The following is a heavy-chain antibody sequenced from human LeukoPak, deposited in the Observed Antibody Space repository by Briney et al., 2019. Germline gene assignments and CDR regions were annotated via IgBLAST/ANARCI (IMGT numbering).Heavy chain of an antibody. CDR1: GSAVTSSY. CDR2: ISSGSST. Sequence: PGGSLRLSCAVSGSAVTSSYMTWVRQTPGKGLEWVSIISSGSSTYYIDSVKGRFTISRDNSKNTLYLQMESLRAEDTAVYYCARGGDMVGTTKVPFDYWGQGTLVTVSS. D-gene: IGHD1-26*01. V-gene: IGHV3-53*01. J-gene: IGHJ4*02. CDR3: ARGGDMVGTTKVPFDY.